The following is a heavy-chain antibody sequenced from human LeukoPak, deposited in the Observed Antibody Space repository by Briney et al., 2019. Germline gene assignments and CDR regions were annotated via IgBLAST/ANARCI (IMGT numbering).Heavy chain of an antibody. Sequence: SVKVSCKASGGTFSSYAISWVRRATGQGLEWMGGIIPIFGTANYAQKFQGKVTITADESTSTAYMELSSLRSEDTAVYYCARVSGAVAGLFDYWGQGTLVTVSS. CDR2: IIPIFGTA. D-gene: IGHD6-19*01. J-gene: IGHJ4*02. V-gene: IGHV1-69*13. CDR1: GGTFSSYA. CDR3: ARVSGAVAGLFDY.